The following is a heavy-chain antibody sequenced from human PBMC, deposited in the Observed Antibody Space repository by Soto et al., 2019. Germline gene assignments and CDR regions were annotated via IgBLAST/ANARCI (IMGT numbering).Heavy chain of an antibody. CDR2: IYYSGST. CDR1: GGSISSGGYY. V-gene: IGHV4-31*03. D-gene: IGHD2-2*01. J-gene: IGHJ3*02. Sequence: SETLSLTCTVSGGSISSGGYYWSWIRQHPGKGLEWIGYIYYSGSTNYNPSLKSRVTISVDTSKNQFSLKLSSVTAADTAVYYCARHAKLVVPAAPDAFAIWGQGTMVTVSS. CDR3: ARHAKLVVPAAPDAFAI.